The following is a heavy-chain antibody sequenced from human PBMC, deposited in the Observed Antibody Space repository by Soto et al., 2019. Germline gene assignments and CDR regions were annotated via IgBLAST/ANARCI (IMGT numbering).Heavy chain of an antibody. Sequence: DVQLVESGGGLVQPGRSLRLSCAASGFTFDDYAMHWVRQAPGKGLEWVSGISWNSGSIGYADSVKGRFTISRDNAKNSLYLQMNSLRAEDTALYYCAKGNSSSWYDAAFDIWGQGTMVTVSS. J-gene: IGHJ3*02. CDR1: GFTFDDYA. V-gene: IGHV3-9*01. CDR3: AKGNSSSWYDAAFDI. D-gene: IGHD6-13*01. CDR2: ISWNSGSI.